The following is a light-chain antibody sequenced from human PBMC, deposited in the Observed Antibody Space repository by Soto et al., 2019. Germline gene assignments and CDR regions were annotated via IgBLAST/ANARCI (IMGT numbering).Light chain of an antibody. CDR3: LNYNSAPWT. CDR2: AAS. V-gene: IGKV1-27*01. J-gene: IGKJ1*01. Sequence: DIQMTQSPSSLSASVGDRVTITCRASQGITDYLAWYQQKPGQVPNLLIYAASTLQSGVPSRFSASGSGTDFTLTITGLPPEDGATYYCLNYNSAPWTFGQGTKVEIK. CDR1: QGITDY.